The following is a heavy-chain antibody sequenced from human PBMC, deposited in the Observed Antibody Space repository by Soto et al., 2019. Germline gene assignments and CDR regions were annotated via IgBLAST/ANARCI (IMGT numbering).Heavy chain of an antibody. CDR2: INHSGSA. Sequence: QVLLQQWGAGLLKPSETLSLTCAVYGGSLSGNYWTWIRQSPGKGLEWIGNINHSGSAIYNPSLTSRVTMSVGTSNNQFFLELRSVTAADTAVYYCARARADYYGSENYYKGGFYYFDHWGQGTLVTVSS. CDR3: ARARADYYGSENYYKGGFYYFDH. V-gene: IGHV4-34*01. CDR1: GGSLSGNY. J-gene: IGHJ4*02. D-gene: IGHD3-10*01.